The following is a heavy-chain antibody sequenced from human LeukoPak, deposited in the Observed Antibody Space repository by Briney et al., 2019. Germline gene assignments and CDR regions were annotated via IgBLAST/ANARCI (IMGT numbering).Heavy chain of an antibody. CDR3: VRVGAYGDPWYWYFDL. J-gene: IGHJ2*01. D-gene: IGHD4-17*01. Sequence: SETLSLTCTVSGGSITSYYWSWIRQPPGRGLEWIGYIYYSGSTNYNPSLKSRVTMSVDTSKNQFSLKLTSVTAADTAVYYCVRVGAYGDPWYWYFDLWGRGTLVTVSS. CDR2: IYYSGST. CDR1: GGSITSYY. V-gene: IGHV4-59*01.